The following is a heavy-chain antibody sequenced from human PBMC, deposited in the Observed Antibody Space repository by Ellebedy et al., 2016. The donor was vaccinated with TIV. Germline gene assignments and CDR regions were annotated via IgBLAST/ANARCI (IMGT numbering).Heavy chain of an antibody. D-gene: IGHD3-22*01. Sequence: ASVKVSXXASGYTFTSYYMHWVRQAPGQGLEWMGIINPSGGSTSYAQKFQGRVTMTRDTSTSTVYMELSSLRSEDTAVYYCASTYDSSGRGNAFDIWGQGTMVTVSS. J-gene: IGHJ3*02. V-gene: IGHV1-46*01. CDR2: INPSGGST. CDR3: ASTYDSSGRGNAFDI. CDR1: GYTFTSYY.